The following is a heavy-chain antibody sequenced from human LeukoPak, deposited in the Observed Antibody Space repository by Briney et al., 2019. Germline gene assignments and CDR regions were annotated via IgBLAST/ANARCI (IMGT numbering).Heavy chain of an antibody. CDR1: GFTFSXXX. D-gene: IGHD6-19*01. J-gene: IGHJ4*02. CDR2: IXSDGSST. Sequence: GGSLRLSCAXSGFTFSXXXXXXXXXAXGXXXXWVSRIXSDGSSTSYADSVKGRFTIXXXXXKNTLYLQMNSLRAEDTAVYYCARVGSGWSPLDYWGQGTLVTVSS. CDR3: ARVGSGWSPLDY. V-gene: IGHV3-74*01.